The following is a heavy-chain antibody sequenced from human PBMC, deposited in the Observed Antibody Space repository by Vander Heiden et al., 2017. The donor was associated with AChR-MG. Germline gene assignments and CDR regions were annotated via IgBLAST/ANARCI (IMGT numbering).Heavy chain of an antibody. J-gene: IGHJ4*02. V-gene: IGHV3-23*01. CDR3: AKEAAAGGEYFDY. CDR2: TSGSGGSK. D-gene: IGHD6-13*01. Sequence: EVQLLESGGGLVQPGGSLRLSCAASGVTLSSDAMTWVRQAPGKGLEWVSTTSGSGGSKYYAESVKGRFTISRDNSKNTLYLQMNSLRADDTAVYYCAKEAAAGGEYFDYWGQGTLVTVSS. CDR1: GVTLSSDA.